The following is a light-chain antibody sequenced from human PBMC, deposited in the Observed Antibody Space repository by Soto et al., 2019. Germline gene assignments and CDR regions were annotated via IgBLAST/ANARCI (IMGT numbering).Light chain of an antibody. CDR3: QQYNNWPPWT. CDR2: GAS. J-gene: IGKJ1*01. CDR1: QSVSRN. V-gene: IGKV3-15*01. Sequence: EIVMTQSPATLSVSPGERATLSCRASQSVSRNLAWYQQKPGQAPRLLIYGASTRATGIPARFSGSGSGTQCTLTISRLQSEHFAVYYCQQYNNWPPWTCGQGTKVEIK.